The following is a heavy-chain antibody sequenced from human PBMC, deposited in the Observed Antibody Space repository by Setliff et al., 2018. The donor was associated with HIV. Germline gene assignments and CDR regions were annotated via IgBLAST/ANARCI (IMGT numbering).Heavy chain of an antibody. J-gene: IGHJ3*02. CDR2: IYPGDSDT. CDR1: GYSFTSYW. D-gene: IGHD3-10*01. Sequence: GESLKISCKGSGYSFTSYWIGWVRQMPGKGLEWMGIIYPGDSDTRYSPSFQGQVTISADKSISTAYLQWSSLKASDTAMYYCARPPKSYGSGSDAFGIWGQGTMVTVSS. V-gene: IGHV5-51*01. CDR3: ARPPKSYGSGSDAFGI.